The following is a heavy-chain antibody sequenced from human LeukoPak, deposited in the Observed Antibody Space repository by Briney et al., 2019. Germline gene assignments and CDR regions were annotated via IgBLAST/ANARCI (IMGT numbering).Heavy chain of an antibody. CDR1: GFTFSSYA. V-gene: IGHV3-23*01. D-gene: IGHD2-2*01. CDR3: AKDRPMVVPAADRHMDV. Sequence: GGSLRLSCAASGFTFSSYAMSWVRQAPGKGLEWVSAISGSGGSTYYADSVKGRFTISRDNSKNTLYLQMNSLRAEDTAVYYCAKDRPMVVPAADRHMDVWGKGTTVTVSS. CDR2: ISGSGGST. J-gene: IGHJ6*03.